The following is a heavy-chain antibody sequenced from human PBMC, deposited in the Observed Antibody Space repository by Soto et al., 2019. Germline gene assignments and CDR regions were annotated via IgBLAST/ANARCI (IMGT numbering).Heavy chain of an antibody. CDR2: IIPIFGTA. Sequence: QVQLVQSGAEVKKPGSSVKVSCKASGGTFSSYAISWVRQAPGQGLAWMGGIIPIFGTANYAQKFQGRVTITADESTSTAYMELSSLRSDDTAVYYCARRVCSGGSCYSYYYYYGMDVWGQGTTVTVSS. D-gene: IGHD2-15*01. J-gene: IGHJ6*02. CDR3: ARRVCSGGSCYSYYYYYGMDV. CDR1: GGTFSSYA. V-gene: IGHV1-69*01.